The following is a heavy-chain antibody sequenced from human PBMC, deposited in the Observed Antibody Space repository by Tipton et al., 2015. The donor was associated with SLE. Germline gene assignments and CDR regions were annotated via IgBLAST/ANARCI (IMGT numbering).Heavy chain of an antibody. D-gene: IGHD2-15*01. CDR3: ARGRRCSGGSCYPPFDY. J-gene: IGHJ4*02. V-gene: IGHV4-61*02. CDR1: GGSISSSSYY. Sequence: TLSLTCTVSGGSISSSSYYGSWIRQPAGKGLEWIGRIYTSGSTNYNPSFKSRVTISVDTSKNQFSLKLSSVTAADTAVYYCARGRRCSGGSCYPPFDYWGQGTLVTVSS. CDR2: IYTSGST.